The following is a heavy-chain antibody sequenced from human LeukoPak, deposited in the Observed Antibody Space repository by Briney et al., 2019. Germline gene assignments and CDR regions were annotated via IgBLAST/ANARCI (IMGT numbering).Heavy chain of an antibody. J-gene: IGHJ4*02. D-gene: IGHD2-21*01. CDR2: TNPNSGGT. CDR3: ANTRGGLWWSD. Sequence: ASVKVSCKASGHTFTGYYMHWARQAPGQGLEWMGWTNPNSGGTNYAQKFQGRVTMTRDTSISTAYMELSRLRSDDTAVYYCANTRGGLWWSDWGQGTLVTVSS. CDR1: GHTFTGYY. V-gene: IGHV1-2*02.